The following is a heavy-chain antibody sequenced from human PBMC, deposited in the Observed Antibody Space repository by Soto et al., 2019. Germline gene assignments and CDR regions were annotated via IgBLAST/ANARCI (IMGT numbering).Heavy chain of an antibody. CDR1: GFTFSSYS. Sequence: GGSLRLSCAASGFTFSSYSMNWVRQAPGKGLEWVSYISSSSSTIYYADSVKGRFTISRDNAKNSLYLQMNSLRDEDTAVYYCARGELDDYDYVWGSYRFLDFDYWGQGTLVTVSS. D-gene: IGHD3-16*02. CDR2: ISSSSSTI. V-gene: IGHV3-48*02. J-gene: IGHJ4*02. CDR3: ARGELDDYDYVWGSYRFLDFDY.